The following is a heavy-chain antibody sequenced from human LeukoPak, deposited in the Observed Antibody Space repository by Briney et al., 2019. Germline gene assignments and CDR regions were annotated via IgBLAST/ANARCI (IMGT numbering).Heavy chain of an antibody. V-gene: IGHV4-59*02. CDR3: ARDSISGWYYYGMDV. D-gene: IGHD6-19*01. CDR1: GFIASSNY. J-gene: IGHJ6*02. CDR2: IYYSGST. Sequence: LRLSCVVSGFIASSNYMSWIRQPPGKGLEWIGYIYYSGSTNYNPSLKSRVTISVDTSKNQFSLKLSSVTAADTAVYYCARDSISGWYYYGMDVWGQGTTVTVSS.